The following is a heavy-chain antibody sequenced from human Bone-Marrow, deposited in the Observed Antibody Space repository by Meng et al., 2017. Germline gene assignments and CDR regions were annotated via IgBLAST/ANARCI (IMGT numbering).Heavy chain of an antibody. J-gene: IGHJ4*02. V-gene: IGHV3-49*04. Sequence: GESLKISCTISGFTFDNFAMSWVRQAPGKGLEWVGFIRSKAYGGTTEYAASVRGRFTISRDDSKSIAYLQMNSLKTEDTAVYYCTSPYYVADYWGQGTLVTVSS. D-gene: IGHD3-10*02. CDR2: IRSKAYGGTT. CDR3: TSPYYVADY. CDR1: GFTFDNFA.